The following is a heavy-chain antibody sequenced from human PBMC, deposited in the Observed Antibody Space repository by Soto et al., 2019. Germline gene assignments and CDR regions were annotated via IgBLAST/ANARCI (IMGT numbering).Heavy chain of an antibody. J-gene: IGHJ5*02. V-gene: IGHV1-18*01. CDR1: GYTFTSYG. CDR2: ISAYNGNT. D-gene: IGHD3-22*01. CDR3: ARDGDYYDSSGYYYVDRRRFDP. Sequence: GASVKVSCKASGYTFTSYGISWVRQAPGQGLEWMGWISAYNGNTNYAQKLQGRVTMTTDTSTSTAYMELRSLRSDDTAVYYCARDGDYYDSSGYYYVDRRRFDPWGQGTLVTVSS.